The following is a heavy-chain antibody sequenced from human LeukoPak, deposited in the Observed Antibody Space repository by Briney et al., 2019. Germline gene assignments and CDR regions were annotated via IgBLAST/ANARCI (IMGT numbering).Heavy chain of an antibody. Sequence: SETLSLTCTVSGGSISSSSYYWGWIRQPPGKGLEWIGYIYYSGSTNYNPSLKSRVTISVDTSKNQFSLKLSSVTAADTAVYYCARLDYGDIGAFDIWGQGTMVTVSS. CDR2: IYYSGST. CDR1: GGSISSSSYY. CDR3: ARLDYGDIGAFDI. V-gene: IGHV4-61*05. D-gene: IGHD4-17*01. J-gene: IGHJ3*02.